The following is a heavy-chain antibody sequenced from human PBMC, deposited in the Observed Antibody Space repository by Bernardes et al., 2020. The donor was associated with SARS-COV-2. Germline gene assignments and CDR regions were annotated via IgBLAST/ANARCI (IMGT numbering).Heavy chain of an antibody. CDR2: ISVNNGNI. CDR3: ARGHGDYFDYSERSSGYSSGWKNYYYGMDV. J-gene: IGHJ6*02. V-gene: IGHV1-18*01. CDR1: GYTFPNYD. Sequence: ASVKVSCKASGYTFPNYDITWVRQAPGQGLEWMGWISVNNGNIKYAQKVQGRVTMTTDTSTSTAYMEVRSLRSDDTAVYYCARGHGDYFDYSERSSGYSSGWKNYYYGMDVWGQGTTVTVSS. D-gene: IGHD6-19*01.